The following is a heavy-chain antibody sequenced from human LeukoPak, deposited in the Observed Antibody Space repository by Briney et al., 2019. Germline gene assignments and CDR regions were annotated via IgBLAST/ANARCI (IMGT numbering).Heavy chain of an antibody. Sequence: SETLSLTCTVSGASISNYYWSWIRQPPGKGLEWIGYIYYSGSTNYNPSLCSRVTLSVDTSKNQFSLKLSSVTAADTAVYYCATRISSNYPPNAFDIWGQGTMVTVSS. CDR2: IYYSGST. CDR3: ATRISSNYPPNAFDI. J-gene: IGHJ3*02. CDR1: GASISNYY. D-gene: IGHD2-2*01. V-gene: IGHV4-59*01.